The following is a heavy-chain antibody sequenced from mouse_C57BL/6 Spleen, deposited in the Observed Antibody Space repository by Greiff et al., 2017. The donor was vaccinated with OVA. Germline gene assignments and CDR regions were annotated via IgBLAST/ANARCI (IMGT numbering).Heavy chain of an antibody. Sequence: EVQLQQSGPELVKPGASVKISCKASGYTFTDYYMNWVKQSHGKSLEWIGDINPNNGGTSYNQKFKGKATLTVDKSSSTAYMELRSLTSEDSAVYYCARTLYGSSYGYFDVWGTGTTVTVSS. CDR2: INPNNGGT. CDR1: GYTFTDYY. D-gene: IGHD1-1*01. J-gene: IGHJ1*03. V-gene: IGHV1-26*01. CDR3: ARTLYGSSYGYFDV.